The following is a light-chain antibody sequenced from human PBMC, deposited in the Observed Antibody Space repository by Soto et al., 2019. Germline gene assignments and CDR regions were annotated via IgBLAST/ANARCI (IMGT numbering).Light chain of an antibody. Sequence: TQPASVSGSPGQSITISCTGTSSDVGGYDYVSWYQQHPGKAPKIMIYEVSNRPSGVSNRFSGAKSGNTASLTISGLQAEDEADYFCSSYRSADTYVFGTGTKLTVL. V-gene: IGLV2-14*01. CDR1: SSDVGGYDY. CDR3: SSYRSADTYV. J-gene: IGLJ1*01. CDR2: EVS.